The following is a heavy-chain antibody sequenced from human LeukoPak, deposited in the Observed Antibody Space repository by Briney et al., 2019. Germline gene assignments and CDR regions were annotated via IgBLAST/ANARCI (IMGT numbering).Heavy chain of an antibody. D-gene: IGHD2-21*02. Sequence: SETLSLTCAVYGGSFSGYYWSWIRQPPGKGLEWIGEINHSGSTNYNPSLKSRVTISVDTSKNQFSLKLSSVTAADTAVYYCAGRKLAYCGGACWGTRYYFDYWGQGTLVTVSS. CDR2: INHSGST. CDR1: GGSFSGYY. V-gene: IGHV4-34*01. CDR3: AGRKLAYCGGACWGTRYYFDY. J-gene: IGHJ4*02.